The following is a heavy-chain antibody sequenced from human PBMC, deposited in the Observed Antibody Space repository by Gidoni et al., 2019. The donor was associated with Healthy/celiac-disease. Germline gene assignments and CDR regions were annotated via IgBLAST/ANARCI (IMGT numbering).Heavy chain of an antibody. CDR3: ARVGGLRGYSYGYDY. CDR1: GGSISRSNW. J-gene: IGHJ4*02. V-gene: IGHV4-4*02. CDR2: IYHSGST. D-gene: IGHD5-18*01. Sequence: QVQLQESGPGLVKPSGTLSLTCAGSGGSISRSNWWSWVRQPPGKGLEWIGEIYHSGSTNYHPSLKSRVTISVDKSKNQFSLKLSSVTAADTAVYYCARVGGLRGYSYGYDYWGQGTLVTVSS.